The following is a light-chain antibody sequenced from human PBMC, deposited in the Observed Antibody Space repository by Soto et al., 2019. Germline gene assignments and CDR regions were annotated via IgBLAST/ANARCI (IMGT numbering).Light chain of an antibody. Sequence: QSALTQPASVSGSPGQSITISCTGTSSDVGGYNYVSWYQQHPGKAPKLMIYEVSNRPSGVSNRFSGSKSGNTASLTISGLQADDEADDYCSSYTSSSTPVVFGGGTKLTVL. V-gene: IGLV2-14*01. CDR2: EVS. J-gene: IGLJ2*01. CDR3: SSYTSSSTPVV. CDR1: SSDVGGYNY.